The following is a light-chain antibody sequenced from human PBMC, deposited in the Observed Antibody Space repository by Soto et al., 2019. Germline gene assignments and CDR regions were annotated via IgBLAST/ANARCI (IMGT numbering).Light chain of an antibody. CDR3: CLYVGGRTYV. CDR1: VGL. J-gene: IGLJ1*01. V-gene: IGLV2-23*01. CDR2: DDT. Sequence: QSALAQPASVSGSPGQSITISCTGTVGLVSWYQQHPGKVPKLIIYDDTKRPSGVSSRFSGSKSGNTASLTISGLQTEDEAAYYCCLYVGGRTYVFGNGTKVTV.